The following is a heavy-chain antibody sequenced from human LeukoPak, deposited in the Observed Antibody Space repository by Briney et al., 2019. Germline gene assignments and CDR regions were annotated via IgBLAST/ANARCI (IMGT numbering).Heavy chain of an antibody. Sequence: SETLSLTCTVSGGSISGYYWGWIRQPPGKGLEYIGFIFYSGTTNYNPSLKSRITISVGTSKHQFSLKLSSVTAADTAVYYCARFLRGATNALEIWGQGTMVTVSS. CDR3: ARFLRGATNALEI. V-gene: IGHV4-59*01. J-gene: IGHJ3*02. D-gene: IGHD1-26*01. CDR2: IFYSGTT. CDR1: GGSISGYY.